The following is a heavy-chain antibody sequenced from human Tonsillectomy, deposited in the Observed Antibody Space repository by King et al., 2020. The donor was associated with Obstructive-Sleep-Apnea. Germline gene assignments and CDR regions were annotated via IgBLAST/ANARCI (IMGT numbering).Heavy chain of an antibody. Sequence: VQLVESGGGLVQPGGSLRLSCAASGFTFSNYWMHWVRQGPGKGLVWVSRINIDGSSTIYADPVKGRFTISRDNAKNTLYLQMNSLRAEDTAVYYCARDCDRYSSGNDAFDIWGQGTMVTVSS. CDR3: ARDCDRYSSGNDAFDI. CDR2: INIDGSST. J-gene: IGHJ3*02. D-gene: IGHD5-18*01. CDR1: GFTFSNYW. V-gene: IGHV3-74*01.